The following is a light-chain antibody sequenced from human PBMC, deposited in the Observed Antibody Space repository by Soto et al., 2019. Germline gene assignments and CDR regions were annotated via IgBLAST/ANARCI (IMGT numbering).Light chain of an antibody. CDR2: EVS. Sequence: QSVLTQPPSASGSPGQSVTISCTGTSSDVGNYNYVSWYQHHPGKGPKLIIYEVSKRPSGVPDRFSGSKSGNTASLTVSGLQPEDEADYYCCSYAGKGVFGGGTKLTVL. CDR3: CSYAGKGV. J-gene: IGLJ2*01. V-gene: IGLV2-8*01. CDR1: SSDVGNYNY.